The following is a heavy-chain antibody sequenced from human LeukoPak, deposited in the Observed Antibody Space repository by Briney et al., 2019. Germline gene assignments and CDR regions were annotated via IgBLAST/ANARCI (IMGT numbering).Heavy chain of an antibody. CDR2: IWHDESIK. Sequence: HPGGSLRLSCGASGSTFSASDMHWVRQAPGKGLEWVAVIWHDESIKSYADSVKGRFTVSKDNSQTTIYLQMNSLRAEDTALYYCARGPLNTLGVDAWGHGTTVTVSS. D-gene: IGHD1/OR15-1a*01. CDR3: ARGPLNTLGVDA. V-gene: IGHV3-33*01. CDR1: GSTFSASD. J-gene: IGHJ6*02.